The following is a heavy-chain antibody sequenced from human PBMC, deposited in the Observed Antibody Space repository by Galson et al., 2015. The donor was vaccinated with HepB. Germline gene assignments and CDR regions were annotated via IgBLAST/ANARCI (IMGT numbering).Heavy chain of an antibody. Sequence: SVKVSCKASGGTFSSYAISWVRQAPGQGLEWMGGIIPIFGTANYAQKFQGRVTITADKSTSTAYMELSSLRSEDTAVYYCARPGTFGSKTYGDYSPGAYYYMDVWGKGTTVTVSS. V-gene: IGHV1-69*06. CDR1: GGTFSSYA. D-gene: IGHD4-17*01. J-gene: IGHJ6*03. CDR3: ARPGTFGSKTYGDYSPGAYYYMDV. CDR2: IIPIFGTA.